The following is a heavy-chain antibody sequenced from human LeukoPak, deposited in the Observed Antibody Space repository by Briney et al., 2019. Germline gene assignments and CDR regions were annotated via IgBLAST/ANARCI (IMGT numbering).Heavy chain of an antibody. CDR3: AREFSGYSGYDNYYWYFDL. D-gene: IGHD5-12*01. CDR2: IYYSGST. Sequence: SETLSLTCTVSGGSISSGDYHWSWIRQPPGKGLEWIGYIYYSGSTYYNPSLKSRVTISVDTSKNQFSLKLSSVTAADTAVYYCAREFSGYSGYDNYYWYFDLWGRGTLVTVSS. J-gene: IGHJ2*01. V-gene: IGHV4-30-4*01. CDR1: GGSISSGDYH.